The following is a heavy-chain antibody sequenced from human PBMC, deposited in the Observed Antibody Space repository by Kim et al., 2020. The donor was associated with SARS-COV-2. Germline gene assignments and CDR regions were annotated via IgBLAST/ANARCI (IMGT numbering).Heavy chain of an antibody. V-gene: IGHV3-73*01. D-gene: IGHD3-3*02. CDR1: GFIFSGST. J-gene: IGHJ5*01. CDR3: SRTFSGISSNWFYY. CDR2: IGTKADSYAA. Sequence: GGSLRLSCVASGFIFSGSTMHWVRQASGKGLEWIGRIGTKADSYAAVYAASAQGRFTISSDDSRDTTYLHVSTLETADAAVCYCSRTFSGISSNWFYYWG.